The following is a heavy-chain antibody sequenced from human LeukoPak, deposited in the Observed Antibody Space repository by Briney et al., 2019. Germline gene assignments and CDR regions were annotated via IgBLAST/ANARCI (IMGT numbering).Heavy chain of an antibody. J-gene: IGHJ3*02. V-gene: IGHV3-74*01. Sequence: GGSLRLSCAPSQFTFSSYWMHRVRQAPGKGLVWVSRIKSDGSTTYYADSVKGRFTISRDNAKNTLYLEMDSLRAEDTAVYYCARATLNTRNAFDIWGQGTMVTVSS. CDR2: IKSDGSTT. CDR1: QFTFSSYW. D-gene: IGHD2-15*01. CDR3: ARATLNTRNAFDI.